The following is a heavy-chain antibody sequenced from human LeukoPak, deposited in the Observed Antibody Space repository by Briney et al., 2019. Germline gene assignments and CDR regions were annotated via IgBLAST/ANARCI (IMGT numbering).Heavy chain of an antibody. J-gene: IGHJ4*02. V-gene: IGHV3-30*18. D-gene: IGHD6-13*01. CDR2: IANDGRDK. CDR1: GFTFSDYG. CDR3: VKDMKIKAAGYYFDY. Sequence: GGSLRLSCAASGFTFSDYGMHWVRQAPGKGLEWVAVIANDGRDKKYADSVRGRSTISRDNSKNTVYLQMNSLRAEDTAVFYCVKDMKIKAAGYYFDYWGQGTLVTVSS.